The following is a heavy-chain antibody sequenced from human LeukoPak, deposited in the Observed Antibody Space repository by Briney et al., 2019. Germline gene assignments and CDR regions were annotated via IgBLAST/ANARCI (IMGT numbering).Heavy chain of an antibody. Sequence: GRSLRLSCAASGFTFSSYPMFWVRQAPGKGPEWVAMISHDGSTRHYADTVKGRFTISRDNSKDTFSLQLNGLRAVDSGVYYCATELAFPGTFDPWGQGTLVIVSS. V-gene: IGHV3-30*14. CDR1: GFTFSSYP. CDR2: ISHDGSTR. J-gene: IGHJ5*02. D-gene: IGHD1-1*01. CDR3: ATELAFPGTFDP.